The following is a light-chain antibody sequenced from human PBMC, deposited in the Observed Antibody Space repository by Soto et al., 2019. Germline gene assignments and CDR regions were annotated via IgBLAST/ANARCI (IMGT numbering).Light chain of an antibody. J-gene: IGKJ4*01. V-gene: IGKV1-39*01. CDR2: AAS. CDR1: QSISSY. Sequence: DIQMTQSPSTLSASEGDRVTITFRASQSISSYLNWYQQKPGKAPKLLIYAASSWQSGVPSRFSGSGSGTDFTLTISSLQPEDFATYYCHQNYSTPLTFGGGTKVDIK. CDR3: HQNYSTPLT.